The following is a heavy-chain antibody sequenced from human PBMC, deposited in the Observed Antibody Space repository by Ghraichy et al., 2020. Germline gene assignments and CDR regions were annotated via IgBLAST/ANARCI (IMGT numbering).Heavy chain of an antibody. CDR3: AKGKGSGSYVNWSFNI. CDR1: GLTFSNFA. J-gene: IGHJ2*01. V-gene: IGHV3-23*01. D-gene: IGHD1-26*01. Sequence: GGSLRLFCAVSGLTFSNFAMAWVRQAPGKGLEWVSTISGSGGSIWYADSGKGRFIISRDNSRGTFYLQMNSLRAEDTAVYFCAKGKGSGSYVNWSFNIWGRGTPVTVSP. CDR2: ISGSGGSI.